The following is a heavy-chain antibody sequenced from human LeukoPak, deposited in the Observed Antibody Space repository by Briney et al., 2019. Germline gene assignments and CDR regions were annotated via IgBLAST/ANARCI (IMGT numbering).Heavy chain of an antibody. CDR2: IYPGDSDT. CDR3: ARHLEAFGAVAGSGSIDY. J-gene: IGHJ4*02. D-gene: IGHD6-19*01. V-gene: IGHV5-51*01. CDR1: GYSFTSYW. Sequence: GESLKISCKGSGYSFTSYWIGWVRQMPGKGLEWMGIIYPGDSDTRDSPSFQGQVTISADKSISTAYLQWSSLKASDTAMYYCARHLEAFGAVAGSGSIDYWGQGTLVTVSS.